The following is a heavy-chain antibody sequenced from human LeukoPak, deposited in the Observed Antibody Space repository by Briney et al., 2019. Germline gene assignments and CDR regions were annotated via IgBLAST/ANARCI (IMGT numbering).Heavy chain of an antibody. CDR2: IIPIFGTA. CDR3: ARGGYGSDY. D-gene: IGHD5-12*01. J-gene: IGHJ4*02. Sequence: SVKVSCKASGFTFTSHDYNWVRQATGQGLEWMGGIIPIFGTANYAQKFQGRVTITADESTSTAYMELSSLRSEDTAVYYCARGGYGSDYWGQGTLVTVS. CDR1: GFTFTSHD. V-gene: IGHV1-69*13.